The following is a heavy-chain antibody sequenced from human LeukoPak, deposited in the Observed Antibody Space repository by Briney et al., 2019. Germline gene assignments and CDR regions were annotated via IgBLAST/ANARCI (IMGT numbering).Heavy chain of an antibody. CDR3: SRGYYAMDV. Sequence: SQTLSLTCAISGDTVSSNSVTWSWLRQPPSRGLEWLGRKYYRSKWYNDYAVSVKSRITINPDTSKNQFSLQLNSVAPDDSAVYYCSRGYYAMDVWGQGTTVTVSS. V-gene: IGHV6-1*01. J-gene: IGHJ6*02. CDR2: KYYRSKWYN. CDR1: GDTVSSNSVT.